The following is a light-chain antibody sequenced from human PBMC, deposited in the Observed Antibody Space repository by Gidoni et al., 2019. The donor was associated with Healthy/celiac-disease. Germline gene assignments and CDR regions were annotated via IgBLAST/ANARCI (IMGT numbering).Light chain of an antibody. V-gene: IGKV4-1*01. CDR2: WAS. J-gene: IGKJ3*01. CDR1: QSVLYSSNNKNY. Sequence: DIVMTHSPDSLAVSLGERATINCKSSQSVLYSSNNKNYLAWYQQKPGQPPKLLIYWASTRESGVPDRFSGSGSGTDFTLTISSLQAEDVAVYYCQQYYSTLFTFGPGTKVDIK. CDR3: QQYYSTLFT.